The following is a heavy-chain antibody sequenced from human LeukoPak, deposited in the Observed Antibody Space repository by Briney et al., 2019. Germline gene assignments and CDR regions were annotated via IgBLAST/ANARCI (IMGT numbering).Heavy chain of an antibody. D-gene: IGHD6-13*01. CDR2: IYYSGST. V-gene: IGHV4-59*08. Sequence: SETLSLTCTVSGGSISSYYWSWIRQPPGKGLEWIGYIYYSGSTNYNSSLKSRVTISVDTSKNQFSLKLSSVTAADTAVYYCVRHGSQQLVWTLWGQGTLVTVSS. J-gene: IGHJ4*02. CDR1: GGSISSYY. CDR3: VRHGSQQLVWTL.